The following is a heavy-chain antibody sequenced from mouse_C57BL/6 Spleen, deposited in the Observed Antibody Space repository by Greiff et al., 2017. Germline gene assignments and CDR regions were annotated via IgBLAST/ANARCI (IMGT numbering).Heavy chain of an antibody. CDR1: GYAFSSSW. D-gene: IGHD1-1*01. CDR3: ASDYGSSYDYAMDD. CDR2: IYPGDGDT. V-gene: IGHV1-82*01. J-gene: IGHJ4*01. Sequence: QVQLQQSGPELVKPGASVKISCKASGYAFSSSWMNWVKQRPGKGLEWIGRIYPGDGDTNYNGKFKGKATLTADKSSSTAYMQLSSLTSEDSAVYFCASDYGSSYDYAMDDWGQGTSVTVSS.